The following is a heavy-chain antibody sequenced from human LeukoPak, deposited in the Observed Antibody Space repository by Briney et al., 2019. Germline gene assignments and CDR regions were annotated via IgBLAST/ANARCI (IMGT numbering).Heavy chain of an antibody. D-gene: IGHD2-21*02. CDR3: AKKPSFWDDCSPYFFAY. Sequence: GGSLRLSCAASGFAFSSYTMGWVRQAPGKGLEWVSSITGSSESTYYADSVKGRFTVSRDNSKNTLYLQVNSLRAEDTAVYYCAKKPSFWDDCSPYFFAYGGRGTLATVS. V-gene: IGHV3-23*01. J-gene: IGHJ4*01. CDR2: ITGSSEST. CDR1: GFAFSSYT.